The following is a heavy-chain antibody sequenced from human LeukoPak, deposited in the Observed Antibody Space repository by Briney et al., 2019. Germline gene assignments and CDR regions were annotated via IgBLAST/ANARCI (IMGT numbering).Heavy chain of an antibody. Sequence: SETLSLTCTVSGESISGFYWTWIRQPPGKGLEWIGYIYYSGSTNYNPSLKSRVTISVDTSKNQFSLKLSSVTAADTAVYYCARGPRTRIWFGESGDYWGQGTLVTVSS. D-gene: IGHD3-10*01. CDR1: GESISGFY. CDR2: IYYSGST. V-gene: IGHV4-59*12. J-gene: IGHJ4*02. CDR3: ARGPRTRIWFGESGDY.